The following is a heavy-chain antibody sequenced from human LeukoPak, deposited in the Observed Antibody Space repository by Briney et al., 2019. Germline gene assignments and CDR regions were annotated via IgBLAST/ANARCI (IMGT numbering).Heavy chain of an antibody. CDR2: IIPVLNIT. CDR1: GGTFSSSA. V-gene: IGHV1-69*04. D-gene: IGHD5-18*01. CDR3: ARDQGLTAPPPYGLDV. J-gene: IGHJ6*02. Sequence: SVKVSCKASGGTFSSSAITWVRQAPGQGLEWMGRIIPVLNITSYAQKFQGSVTITADTSTSTVYMELSSLRSEETAVCYCARDQGLTAPPPYGLDVWGQGTTVIVSS.